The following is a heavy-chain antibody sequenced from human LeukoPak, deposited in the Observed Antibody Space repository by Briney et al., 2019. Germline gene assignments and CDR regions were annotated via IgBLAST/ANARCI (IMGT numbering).Heavy chain of an antibody. Sequence: GGSLRLSCAASGFTFSAYSMNWVRQAPGKGLEWVSSISSGSRYIYYADSVKGRFTISRDNAKDSLYLQMNSLRAEDTAVYYCARGDWEPSDYWGQGTLVTVSS. CDR1: GFTFSAYS. CDR2: ISSGSRYI. CDR3: ARGDWEPSDY. J-gene: IGHJ4*02. V-gene: IGHV3-21*01. D-gene: IGHD1-14*01.